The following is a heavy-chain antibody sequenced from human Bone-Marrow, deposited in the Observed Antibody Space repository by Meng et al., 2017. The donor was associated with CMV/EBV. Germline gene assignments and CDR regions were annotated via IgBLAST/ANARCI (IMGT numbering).Heavy chain of an antibody. V-gene: IGHV1-24*01. Sequence: SGYTITELSMNWVRQDPGKRLEWIRSVDPEDGETSNAQKFKGRVNMTEDTSTDTAYMELSSLRSEDTDVYYCANKPTGKWLVRWFDPWGQGTLVTVSS. D-gene: IGHD6-19*01. CDR1: GYTITELS. CDR2: VDPEDGET. J-gene: IGHJ5*02. CDR3: ANKPTGKWLVRWFDP.